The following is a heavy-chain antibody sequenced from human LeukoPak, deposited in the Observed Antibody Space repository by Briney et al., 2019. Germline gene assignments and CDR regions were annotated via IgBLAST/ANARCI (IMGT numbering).Heavy chain of an antibody. CDR1: GFTFSSYS. V-gene: IGHV3-48*01. J-gene: IGHJ4*02. CDR2: ISSSSSTI. CDR3: ARGSFDYYDSSGYLLSPFDY. Sequence: PGGSLRLSCAASGFTFSSYSMNWVRQAPGKGLEWVSYISSSSSTIYYADSVKGRFTISRDNAKNSLYLQMNSLRAEDTAVYYCARGSFDYYDSSGYLLSPFDYWGQGTLVTVSS. D-gene: IGHD3-22*01.